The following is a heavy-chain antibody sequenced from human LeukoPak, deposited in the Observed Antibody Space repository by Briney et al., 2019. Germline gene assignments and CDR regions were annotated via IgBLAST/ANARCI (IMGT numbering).Heavy chain of an antibody. V-gene: IGHV3-23*01. Sequence: PGGSLRLSCAASGFTFSNTAMSGVRQAPGKGLEWLSIISGSGLNAYYADSVKGRFTISRDNSKSTLFLQMNSLRAEDTALYYCVKRTMAGVLERRTYYFDYWGQGSLVTVSP. J-gene: IGHJ4*02. CDR1: GFTFSNTA. CDR3: VKRTMAGVLERRTYYFDY. D-gene: IGHD2-2*01. CDR2: ISGSGLNA.